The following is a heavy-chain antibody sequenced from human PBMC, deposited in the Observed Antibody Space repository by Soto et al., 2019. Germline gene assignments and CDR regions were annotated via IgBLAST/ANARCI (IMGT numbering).Heavy chain of an antibody. D-gene: IGHD3-22*01. V-gene: IGHV3-7*01. J-gene: IGHJ4*02. CDR2: IKQDGSEK. CDR3: ARDYDSSGYYQDY. Sequence: GGSLRLSCAASGFTFTSYWMTWVRQAPGKGLEWVANIKQDGSEKYYVDSVKGRFTISRDNAKNSLYLQMNSLRAEDTAVYYCARDYDSSGYYQDYWGQGTLVTVSS. CDR1: GFTFTSYW.